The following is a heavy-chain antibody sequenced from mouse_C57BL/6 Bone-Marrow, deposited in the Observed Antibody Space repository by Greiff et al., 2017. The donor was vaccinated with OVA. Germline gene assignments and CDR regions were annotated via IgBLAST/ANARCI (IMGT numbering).Heavy chain of an antibody. Sequence: EVKLMESGGGLVKPGGSLKLSCAASGFTFSDYGMHWVRQAPEKGLEWVAYISSGSSTIYYADTVKGRFTISRDNAKNTLFLQMTSLRSEDTAMNYCAREDYYGSSPFDYWGQGTTLTVSS. CDR2: ISSGSSTI. J-gene: IGHJ2*01. CDR3: AREDYYGSSPFDY. V-gene: IGHV5-17*01. D-gene: IGHD1-1*01. CDR1: GFTFSDYG.